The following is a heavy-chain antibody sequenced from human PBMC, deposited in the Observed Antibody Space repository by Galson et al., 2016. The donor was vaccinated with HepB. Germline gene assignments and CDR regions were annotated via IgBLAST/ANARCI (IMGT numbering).Heavy chain of an antibody. CDR1: GYTFTSHA. Sequence: SVKVSCKASGYTFTSHAMHWVCQAPGQRLEWMGWINAGNGNTKYSQKFQGRVTITRDTSASTAYMELSSLRSEDTTVYYCARDRKTDYDFWSGTDVWGQGTTVTVS. CDR2: INAGNGNT. V-gene: IGHV1-3*01. CDR3: ARDRKTDYDFWSGTDV. D-gene: IGHD3-3*01. J-gene: IGHJ6*02.